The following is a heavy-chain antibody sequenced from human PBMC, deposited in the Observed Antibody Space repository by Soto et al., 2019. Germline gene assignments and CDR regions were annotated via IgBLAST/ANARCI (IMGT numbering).Heavy chain of an antibody. CDR1: GFTFSTFA. J-gene: IGHJ4*02. CDR3: AKSYSSNWYDYFDY. CDR2: ISGSGGST. V-gene: IGHV3-23*01. D-gene: IGHD6-13*01. Sequence: GGSLRLSCAASGFTFSTFAMSWVRQAPGKGLEWVSAISGSGGSTYYADSVKGRFTISRDISKNTLYLQMNGLRAEDTALYYCAKSYSSNWYDYFDYWGQGTLVTVSS.